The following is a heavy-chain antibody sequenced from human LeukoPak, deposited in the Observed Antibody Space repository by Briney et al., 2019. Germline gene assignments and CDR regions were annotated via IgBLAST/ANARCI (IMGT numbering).Heavy chain of an antibody. Sequence: GGSLRLSCAASGFTFSDYYMSWIRQAPGKGLEWVSYISSSGSTIYYADSVKGRFTISRENDKNSLYLQMNSLRAEDTAVYYCASNTYYYGSGSYGYYYGMDVWGQGTTVTVSS. J-gene: IGHJ6*02. D-gene: IGHD3-10*01. CDR3: ASNTYYYGSGSYGYYYGMDV. CDR1: GFTFSDYY. CDR2: ISSSGSTI. V-gene: IGHV3-11*01.